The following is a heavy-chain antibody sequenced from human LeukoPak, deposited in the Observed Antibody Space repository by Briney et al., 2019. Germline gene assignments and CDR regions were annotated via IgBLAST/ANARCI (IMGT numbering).Heavy chain of an antibody. CDR2: INTDGTII. CDR1: GFIFSSYW. Sequence: GGSLRLSCAASGFIFSSYWMHWVCQTPGRGLVWVARINTDGTIIDYADSVQGRFTISRDNAKNTLYLQMNSLRAEDTALYYCVKDLDFRADCWGQGTLVTVSS. D-gene: IGHD2/OR15-2a*01. V-gene: IGHV3-74*01. CDR3: VKDLDFRADC. J-gene: IGHJ4*02.